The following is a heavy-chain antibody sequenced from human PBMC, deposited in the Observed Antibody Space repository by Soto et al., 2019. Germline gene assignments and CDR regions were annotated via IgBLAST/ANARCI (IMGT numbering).Heavy chain of an antibody. Sequence: EVQLVESGGGLVKPGGSLRLSCEASGFTFRIYSMNWVLQAPGKGLEWVSSISTTSSYIYYGDSVKGRFTISRDNAKNSLFLQMNSLRAEDTAIYYCAREGDDYGDYKRAFDIWGQGTTVTVSS. D-gene: IGHD4-17*01. V-gene: IGHV3-21*01. CDR1: GFTFRIYS. CDR3: AREGDDYGDYKRAFDI. CDR2: ISTTSSYI. J-gene: IGHJ3*02.